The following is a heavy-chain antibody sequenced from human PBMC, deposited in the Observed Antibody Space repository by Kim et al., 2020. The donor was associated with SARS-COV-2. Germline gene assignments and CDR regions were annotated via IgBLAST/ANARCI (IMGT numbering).Heavy chain of an antibody. Sequence: GGSLRLSCAASGFTFSSYGMHWVRQAPGKGLEWVAVISYDGSNKYYADSVKGRFTISRDNSKNTVYLQMNSLRAEDTAVYYCAKAGPPSNSCPRYWGQGT. J-gene: IGHJ4*02. CDR1: GFTFSSYG. D-gene: IGHD6-13*01. CDR3: AKAGPPSNSCPRY. CDR2: ISYDGSNK. V-gene: IGHV3-30*18.